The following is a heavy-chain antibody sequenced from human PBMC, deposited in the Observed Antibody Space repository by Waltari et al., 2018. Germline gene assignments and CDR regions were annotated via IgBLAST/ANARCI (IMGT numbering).Heavy chain of an antibody. D-gene: IGHD1-26*01. CDR3: AKSLGGTHYVAVFDYAMDV. Sequence: EMHLLGSGGGLVQPGGSLRLSCAASGFSFSSHAMSWVRQSSGKGLEWVSCLSGDGVRTEYADSVKGRFTISRDNSKNTLYLQMNSLRDDDTAAYYCAKSLGGTHYVAVFDYAMDVWGQGTTVTVSS. V-gene: IGHV3-23*01. CDR1: GFSFSSHA. CDR2: LSGDGVRT. J-gene: IGHJ6*02.